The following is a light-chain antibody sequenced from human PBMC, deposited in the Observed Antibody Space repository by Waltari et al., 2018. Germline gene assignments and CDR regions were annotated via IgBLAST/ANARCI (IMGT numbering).Light chain of an antibody. CDR1: QTVRTTY. J-gene: IGKJ4*01. V-gene: IGKV3-20*01. Sequence: GTLSLSPGERATLSCRASQTVRTTYLAWYQQKPGQAPTLLIYDTSSRATGIPDRFSGSGSGTDFSLTISSLEPEDFAVYYCQQYDISPLTFGGGTKVETK. CDR2: DTS. CDR3: QQYDISPLT.